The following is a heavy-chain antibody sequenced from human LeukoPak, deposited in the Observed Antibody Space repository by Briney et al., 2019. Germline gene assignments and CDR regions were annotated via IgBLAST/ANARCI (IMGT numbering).Heavy chain of an antibody. CDR1: GFTFSSYA. Sequence: PGRSLRLSCAASGFTFSSYAMHWVRQAPGKGLEWVAVISYDGSNKYYADSVKGRFTISRDNSKNTLYLQMNSLRAEDTAVYYCARDPIEYSSSSGDWFDPWGQGTLVTVSS. CDR2: ISYDGSNK. V-gene: IGHV3-30*01. D-gene: IGHD6-6*01. CDR3: ARDPIEYSSSSGDWFDP. J-gene: IGHJ5*02.